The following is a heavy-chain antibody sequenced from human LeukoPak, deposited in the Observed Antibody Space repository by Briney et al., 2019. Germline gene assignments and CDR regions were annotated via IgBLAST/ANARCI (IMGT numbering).Heavy chain of an antibody. CDR2: INSDGSWT. D-gene: IGHD2/OR15-2a*01. V-gene: IGHV3-74*01. Sequence: GGSLRLSCAASGNYWMHWVRQVPGKGLVWVSHINSDGSWTSYADSVKGRFTISKDNAKDTVYLQMNSLRAEDTAVYYCVSFYETYWGRGTLVTVSS. CDR1: GNYW. CDR3: VSFYETY. J-gene: IGHJ4*02.